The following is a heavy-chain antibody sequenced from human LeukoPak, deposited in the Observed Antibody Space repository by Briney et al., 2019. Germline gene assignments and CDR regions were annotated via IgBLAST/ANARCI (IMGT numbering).Heavy chain of an antibody. Sequence: ASVKVSCKASGYTFTSYDINWVRQATGQGLEWKGWMNTNSGNTGYAQKFQGRVTTTRNTSISTAYMELSSLRSEDTAVYYCARVLRGVAVLFDPWGQGTLVTVSS. CDR2: MNTNSGNT. V-gene: IGHV1-8*01. J-gene: IGHJ5*02. CDR1: GYTFTSYD. D-gene: IGHD6-19*01. CDR3: ARVLRGVAVLFDP.